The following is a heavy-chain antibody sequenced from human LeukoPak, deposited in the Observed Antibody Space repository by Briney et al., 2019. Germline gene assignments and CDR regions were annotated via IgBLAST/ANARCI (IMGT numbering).Heavy chain of an antibody. CDR1: GDSVSSGGYY. J-gene: IGHJ4*02. V-gene: IGHV4-31*03. D-gene: IGHD3-10*01. CDR2: IYYSGST. Sequence: PSETLSLTCTVSGDSVSSGGYYWNWIRQHPGKGLEWIGYIYYSGSTNYNPSLKSRVTISVDTSKNHFSLKLSSVTAADTAVYYCARFRGVRGSPFVYWGQGTLVTVSS. CDR3: ARFRGVRGSPFVY.